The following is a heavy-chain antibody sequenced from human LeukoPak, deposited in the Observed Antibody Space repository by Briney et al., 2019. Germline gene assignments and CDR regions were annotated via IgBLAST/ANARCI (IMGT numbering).Heavy chain of an antibody. CDR3: ARDLGLGTNAFDI. CDR2: IIPIFGTA. V-gene: IGHV1-69*05. J-gene: IGHJ3*02. CDR1: GGTFSSYA. D-gene: IGHD3-16*01. Sequence: SVKVSCKASGGTFSSYAISWVRQAPGQGLEWMGRIIPIFGTANYAQKFQGRVTITTGESTSTAYMELSSLRSEDTAVYYCARDLGLGTNAFDIWGQGTMVTVSS.